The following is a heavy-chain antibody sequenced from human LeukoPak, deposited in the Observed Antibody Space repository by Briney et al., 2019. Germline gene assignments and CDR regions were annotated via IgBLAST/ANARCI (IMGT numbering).Heavy chain of an antibody. CDR1: GFTFSRHW. J-gene: IGHJ4*02. Sequence: PGGSLRLSCAASGFTFSRHWMTWVRQAPGKGLVWVSRINSDGTTTAYADSVKGRFTISRDNAKNTLYLQTNSLRAEDTAVYYCARGDAYALKYWGQGTLATVSS. CDR2: INSDGTTT. V-gene: IGHV3-74*01. D-gene: IGHD2-2*01. CDR3: ARGDAYALKY.